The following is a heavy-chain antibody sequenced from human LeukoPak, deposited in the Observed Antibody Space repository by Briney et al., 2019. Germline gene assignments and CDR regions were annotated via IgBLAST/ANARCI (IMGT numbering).Heavy chain of an antibody. J-gene: IGHJ4*02. Sequence: GGSLRLTCATSGFTFRNHGMHWVRQAPGKGLEWVAFIRYDELQDYYADSVRGRFTISRDNSKSALYLQMGSLRPEDTAMYYCVRDFSNYVAFFDSWGQGVVVTVSS. CDR1: GFTFRNHG. CDR2: IRYDELQD. CDR3: VRDFSNYVAFFDS. V-gene: IGHV3-30*02. D-gene: IGHD4-11*01.